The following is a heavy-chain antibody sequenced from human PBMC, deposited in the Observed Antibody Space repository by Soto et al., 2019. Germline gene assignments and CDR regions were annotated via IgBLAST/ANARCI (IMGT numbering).Heavy chain of an antibody. CDR1: GGSFSGYY. CDR3: ARVKGPRLRIAAAGRNHYFDY. J-gene: IGHJ4*02. D-gene: IGHD6-13*01. CDR2: INHDRST. V-gene: IGHV4-34*01. Sequence: PSETLSLTCAVYGGSFSGYYRSWIRQPPGKGLEWIGEINHDRSTTYNPSLKSRVTISVETSKNQFSLKLRSVTAADTAVYYCARVKGPRLRIAAAGRNHYFDYWGRGILVTVSS.